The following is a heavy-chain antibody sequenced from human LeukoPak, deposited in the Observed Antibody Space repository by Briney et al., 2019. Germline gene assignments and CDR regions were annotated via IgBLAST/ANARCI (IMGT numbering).Heavy chain of an antibody. CDR2: IYYSGST. CDR3: ARLSYPNSSGYPDY. V-gene: IGHV4-59*08. Sequence: PETLSLTCTVSGGSISSYYWSWIRQPPGKGLEWIGYIYYSGSTDYNPSLKSRVTISVDTSKNQFSLKLSSVTAADTAVYYCARLSYPNSSGYPDYWGQGTLVTVS. CDR1: GGSISSYY. D-gene: IGHD3-22*01. J-gene: IGHJ4*02.